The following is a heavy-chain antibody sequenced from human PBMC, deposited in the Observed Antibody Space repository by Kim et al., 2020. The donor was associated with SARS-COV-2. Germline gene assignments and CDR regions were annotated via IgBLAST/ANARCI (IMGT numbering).Heavy chain of an antibody. J-gene: IGHJ4*02. V-gene: IGHV4-59*08. Sequence: SETLSLTCTVSGGSISSYYWSWIRQPPGKGLEWIGYIYYSGSTNYNPSLKSRVTISVDTSKNQFSLKLSSVTAADTAVYYCATSGRYSYGPHFDYWGQGTLVTVSS. CDR3: ATSGRYSYGPHFDY. D-gene: IGHD5-18*01. CDR1: GGSISSYY. CDR2: IYYSGST.